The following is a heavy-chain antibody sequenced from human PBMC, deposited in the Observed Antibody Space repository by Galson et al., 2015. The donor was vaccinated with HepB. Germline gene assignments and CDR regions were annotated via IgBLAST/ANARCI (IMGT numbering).Heavy chain of an antibody. CDR1: GYTFTGYY. CDR2: INPNSGGT. V-gene: IGHV1-2*04. CDR3: ARGGIPQLPDRYYYYYYGMGV. J-gene: IGHJ6*02. Sequence: SVKVSCKASGYTFTGYYVHWVRQAPGQGLEWMGWINPNSGGTNYAQKFQGWVTMTRDTSISTAYMELSRLRSDDTAVYYCARGGIPQLPDRYYYYYYGMGVWGQGTTVTVSS. D-gene: IGHD2-2*01.